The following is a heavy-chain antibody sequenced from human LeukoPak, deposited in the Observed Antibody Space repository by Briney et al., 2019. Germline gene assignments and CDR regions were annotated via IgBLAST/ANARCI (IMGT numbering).Heavy chain of an antibody. V-gene: IGHV4-59*01. CDR1: RGSISSYF. Sequence: SETLSLTCTVSRGSISSYFWSWIRQPPGKGLEWIGYIYYSGSTNYNPSLKSRVTISVDTSKNQFSLKLRSVTAADTAVYYCARVAGYVIEDYFDYWGQGTLVTVSS. CDR3: ARVAGYVIEDYFDY. J-gene: IGHJ4*02. CDR2: IYYSGST. D-gene: IGHD2-8*02.